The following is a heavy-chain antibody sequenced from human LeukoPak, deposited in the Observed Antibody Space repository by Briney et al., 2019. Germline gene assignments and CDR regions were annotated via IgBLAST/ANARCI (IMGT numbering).Heavy chain of an antibody. V-gene: IGHV1-2*02. CDR1: GYTFSGYY. D-gene: IGHD2-2*01. CDR3: ARVQYQLLFEGNWFDP. Sequence: RASVKVSCKASGYTFSGYYIHWVRQAPGQGLEWMGWINPNSGDTHYAQKFQGRVTMTRDTSSSTAYMDLNSLISDDTAVYYCARVQYQLLFEGNWFDPWGQGTLVTVSS. J-gene: IGHJ5*02. CDR2: INPNSGDT.